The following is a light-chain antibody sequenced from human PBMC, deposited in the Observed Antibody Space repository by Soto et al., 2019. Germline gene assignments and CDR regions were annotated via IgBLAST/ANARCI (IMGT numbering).Light chain of an antibody. CDR3: SSHTSGSIRV. Sequence: QSALTQPASVSGSPGQSIAISCTGTSSDVGGYDYVSWYQQQPDKAPKLMIYEVTKRPSGVSNRFSGSKSGNTASLTISGLQSEDEADYYCSSHTSGSIRVFGTGT. J-gene: IGLJ1*01. CDR1: SSDVGGYDY. CDR2: EVT. V-gene: IGLV2-14*01.